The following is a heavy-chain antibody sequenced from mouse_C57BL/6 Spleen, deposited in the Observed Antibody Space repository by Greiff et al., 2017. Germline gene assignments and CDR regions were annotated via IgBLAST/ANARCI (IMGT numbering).Heavy chain of an antibody. V-gene: IGHV1-9*01. J-gene: IGHJ4*01. Sequence: VKLVESGAELMKPGASVKLSCKATGYTFTGYWIEWVKQRPGHGLEWIGEILPGSGSTTYNEKFKGKATFTADTSANTAYMQLSSLTTEDSAIYYCARGRTVVADYYAMDYWGQGTSVTVSS. CDR1: GYTFTGYW. D-gene: IGHD1-1*01. CDR2: ILPGSGST. CDR3: ARGRTVVADYYAMDY.